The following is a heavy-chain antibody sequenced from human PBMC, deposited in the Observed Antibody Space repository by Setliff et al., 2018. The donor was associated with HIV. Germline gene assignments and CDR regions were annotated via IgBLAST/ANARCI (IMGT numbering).Heavy chain of an antibody. CDR3: ARVTPYCGGDCFDAFDI. J-gene: IGHJ3*02. V-gene: IGHV1-8*02. Sequence: ASVMVSCKASGYTFTNYDINWVRQATGQGLEWMGWMNPNSGNTGYAQKFLGRVTMTRNTSISTAYMELRSLRSEDTAVYFCARVTPYCGGDCFDAFDIWGQGTMVTVSS. CDR1: GYTFTNYD. CDR2: MNPNSGNT. D-gene: IGHD2-21*02.